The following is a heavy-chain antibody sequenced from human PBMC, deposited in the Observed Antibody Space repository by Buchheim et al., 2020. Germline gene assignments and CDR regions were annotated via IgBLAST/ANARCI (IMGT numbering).Heavy chain of an antibody. D-gene: IGHD3-16*01. Sequence: QVQLVESGGGVVQPGRSLRLSCAASGFTFSSYGMHWVRQAPGKGLEWVAVISYDGSNKYYADSVKGRFTISRDNSKTTLYLQMNSLRAEDTAVYYCAKDGRGTHYYGMDVWGQGTT. J-gene: IGHJ6*02. V-gene: IGHV3-30*18. CDR3: AKDGRGTHYYGMDV. CDR2: ISYDGSNK. CDR1: GFTFSSYG.